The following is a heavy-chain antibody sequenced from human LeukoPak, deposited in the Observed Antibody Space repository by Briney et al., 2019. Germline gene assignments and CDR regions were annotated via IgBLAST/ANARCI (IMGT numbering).Heavy chain of an antibody. V-gene: IGHV3-30*18. CDR3: AKTRGPYGDYAYFDY. CDR2: ISYDGSNK. CDR1: GYTFTGYY. D-gene: IGHD4-17*01. J-gene: IGHJ4*02. Sequence: SCKASGYTFTGYYMHWVRQAPGKGLEWVAVISYDGSNKYYADSVKGRFTISRDNSKNTLYLQMNSLRAEDTAVYYCAKTRGPYGDYAYFDYWGQGTLVTVSS.